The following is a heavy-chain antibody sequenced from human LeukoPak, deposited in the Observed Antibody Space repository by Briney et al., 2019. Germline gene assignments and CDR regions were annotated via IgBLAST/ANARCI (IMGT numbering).Heavy chain of an antibody. J-gene: IGHJ4*02. V-gene: IGHV1-69*06. Sequence: SVKVSCKASGGTFSSYAISWVRQAPGQGLEWMGGIIPIFGTANYAQKFQGRVTITADKSTSTAYMELSSLRSEDTAVYYCATEGKIVRGVYTDYWGQGTLVTVSS. CDR1: GGTFSSYA. D-gene: IGHD3-10*02. CDR3: ATEGKIVRGVYTDY. CDR2: IIPIFGTA.